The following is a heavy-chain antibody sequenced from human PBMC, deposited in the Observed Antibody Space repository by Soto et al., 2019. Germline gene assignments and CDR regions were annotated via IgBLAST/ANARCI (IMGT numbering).Heavy chain of an antibody. D-gene: IGHD3-22*01. Sequence: GESLKISCKGSGYSFTSYWIGWVRQMPGKGLEWMGIIYPGDSDTRYSPSFQGQVTISADKSISTAYLQWSSLKASDTAMYYCARLEDLYDSSGYYLGADAFDIWGQGTMVTVSS. V-gene: IGHV5-51*01. CDR1: GYSFTSYW. J-gene: IGHJ3*02. CDR3: ARLEDLYDSSGYYLGADAFDI. CDR2: IYPGDSDT.